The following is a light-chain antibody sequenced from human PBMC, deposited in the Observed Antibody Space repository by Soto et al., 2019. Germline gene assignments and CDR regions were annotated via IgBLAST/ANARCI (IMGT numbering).Light chain of an antibody. Sequence: EIVLTQSPGTLSLSPGERATLSCRASQSVSSNYLAWYQQKPGQAPRLLIYGASGRATGIPDRFSGSGSGTDCTLTISSLEPEDFAVYYCQQYGSSPLFTFGPGTKVDIK. CDR2: GAS. CDR1: QSVSSNY. J-gene: IGKJ3*01. CDR3: QQYGSSPLFT. V-gene: IGKV3-20*01.